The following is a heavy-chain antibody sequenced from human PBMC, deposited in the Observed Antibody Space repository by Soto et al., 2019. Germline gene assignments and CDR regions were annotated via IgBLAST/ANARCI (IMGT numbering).Heavy chain of an antibody. CDR1: GYTFTNYA. J-gene: IGHJ6*02. D-gene: IGHD6-13*01. Sequence: GASVKVSCKASGYTFTNYAMRWVRQAPGQRLEWMGWINVGNPNTKYSQKFQGRVTIIRDTSASTVYMELSSLTSEDTAVYYCARDRWSSSWGGMDVWGQGTTVTVSS. CDR3: ARDRWSSSWGGMDV. V-gene: IGHV1-3*01. CDR2: INVGNPNT.